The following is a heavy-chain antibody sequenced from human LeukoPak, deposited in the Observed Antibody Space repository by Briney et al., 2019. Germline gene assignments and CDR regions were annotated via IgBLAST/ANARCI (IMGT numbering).Heavy chain of an antibody. J-gene: IGHJ3*02. CDR1: GYTFTIYA. CDR2: INAGNGNT. D-gene: IGHD5-12*01. V-gene: IGHV1-3*01. Sequence: ASVKVSFKASGYTFTIYAMHWVRQAPGQRLEWMGWINAGNGNTKYSQKFQGRVTITRDTSASTAYMELSSLRSEDTAVYYCARDQRMDSGYDYPYDAFDIWGQGTMVTVSS. CDR3: ARDQRMDSGYDYPYDAFDI.